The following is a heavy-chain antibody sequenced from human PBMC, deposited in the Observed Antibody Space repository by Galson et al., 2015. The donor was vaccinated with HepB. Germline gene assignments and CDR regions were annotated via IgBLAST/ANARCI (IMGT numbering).Heavy chain of an antibody. Sequence: SLRLSCAASGFTFSSYGMHWVRQAPGKGLEWVAVIWYDGSNKYYADSVKGRFTISRDNSKNTLYLQMNSLRAEDTAVYYCARSLGYGDYVGNSGYWGQGTLVTVSS. D-gene: IGHD4-17*01. J-gene: IGHJ4*02. CDR2: IWYDGSNK. V-gene: IGHV3-33*08. CDR1: GFTFSSYG. CDR3: ARSLGYGDYVGNSGY.